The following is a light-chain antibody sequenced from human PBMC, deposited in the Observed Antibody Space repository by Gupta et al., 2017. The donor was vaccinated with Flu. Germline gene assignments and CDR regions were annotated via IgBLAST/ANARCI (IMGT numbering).Light chain of an antibody. Sequence: VTISCTGTSSDVGGNNYVSWFQQHPGKATQLMMYDVSTLPTGVPALFSGSKSGNTASLTISGLQDEDEADYYFCADAVSDNFVFGGGTKLTVL. V-gene: IGLV2-11*01. CDR3: CADAVSDNFV. CDR1: SSDVGGNNY. CDR2: DVS. J-gene: IGLJ2*01.